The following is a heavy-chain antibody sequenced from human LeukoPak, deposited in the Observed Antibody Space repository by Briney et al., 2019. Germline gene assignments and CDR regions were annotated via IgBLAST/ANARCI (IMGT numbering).Heavy chain of an antibody. Sequence: ASVKVSCKASGYTFTGYYMHWVRQAPGQGLEWMGWINPNSGGTNYAQKFQGRVTMTRDTSISTAYMELSRLRSDDTAVYYCARGPRITIFGVVIPYYYYYMDVWGKGTTVTVSS. V-gene: IGHV1-2*02. J-gene: IGHJ6*03. CDR3: ARGPRITIFGVVIPYYYYYMDV. CDR2: INPNSGGT. D-gene: IGHD3-3*01. CDR1: GYTFTGYY.